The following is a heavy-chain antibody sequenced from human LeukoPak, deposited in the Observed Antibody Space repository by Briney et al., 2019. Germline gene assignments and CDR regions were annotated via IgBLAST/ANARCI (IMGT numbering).Heavy chain of an antibody. CDR2: ISSDACNQ. J-gene: IGHJ4*02. D-gene: IGHD2-15*01. CDR3: AKDGCSGGSCEADF. V-gene: IGHV3-30*18. Sequence: GGSLGLSCAASGFTFSTYCMHWVRQAPGKGLECVAVISSDACNQHYTDSVKGRFSISRDNSRNTLYLQMNSLRYEETAVYYCAKDGCSGGSCEADFWGQGTLVTVSS. CDR1: GFTFSTYC.